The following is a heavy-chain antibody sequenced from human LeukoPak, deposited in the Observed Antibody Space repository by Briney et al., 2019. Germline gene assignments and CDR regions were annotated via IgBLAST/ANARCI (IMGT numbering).Heavy chain of an antibody. CDR1: GYTFTAYY. J-gene: IGHJ4*02. Sequence: ASVKVSCKASGYTFTAYYIHWVRQAPGQGLEWMGRINPNSGDTNYAQKFQGRVTMTRDTSISTAYMELSSLRSEDTAVYYCARTSGRTFDYWGQGTLVTVSS. CDR3: ARTSGRTFDY. V-gene: IGHV1-2*06. CDR2: INPNSGDT.